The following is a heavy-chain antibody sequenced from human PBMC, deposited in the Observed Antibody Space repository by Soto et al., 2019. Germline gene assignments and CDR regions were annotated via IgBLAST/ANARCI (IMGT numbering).Heavy chain of an antibody. D-gene: IGHD3-16*02. CDR2: IKHDGSEK. Sequence: EVQLVESGGGLVQPGGSLRLSCAASGFTFSSYCMSWVRQAPGKGLEWVANIKHDGSEKYYVDSVKGRFTISRDNAKNSLYLQMNSLRAEDTAVYYCARVGSQYYDYIWGSYRYPQDFDYWGQGTLVTVSS. CDR1: GFTFSSYC. CDR3: ARVGSQYYDYIWGSYRYPQDFDY. J-gene: IGHJ4*02. V-gene: IGHV3-7*01.